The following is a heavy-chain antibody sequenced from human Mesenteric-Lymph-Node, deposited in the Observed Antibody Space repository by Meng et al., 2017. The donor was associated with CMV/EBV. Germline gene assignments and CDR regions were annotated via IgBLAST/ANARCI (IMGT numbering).Heavy chain of an antibody. D-gene: IGHD5-18*01. CDR1: CFPFTNYF. J-gene: IGHJ4*02. CDR2: ISFSSGNT. V-gene: IGHV3-23*01. CDR3: ATPPLGYSYEYYFDH. Sequence: FCFPFTNYFLILVRQAPGQGLELVSSISFSSGNTFYSDSVKGRFTISRDNSKNTLYLQMNSLRAEDTAVFYCATPPLGYSYEYYFDHWGQGTLVTVSS.